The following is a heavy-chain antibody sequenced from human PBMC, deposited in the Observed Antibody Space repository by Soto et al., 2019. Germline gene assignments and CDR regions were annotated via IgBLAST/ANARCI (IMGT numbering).Heavy chain of an antibody. V-gene: IGHV1-18*04. J-gene: IGHJ4*02. D-gene: IGHD3-22*01. CDR2: ISAYSGNT. Sequence: GASVKVSCKASGYTFTNYGISWVRQAPGQGLEWMGWISAYSGNTNYAQKLEGRVTMTTDTSTSTAYMELRSLRSDDTAVYYCARDPRTYYYDSSGSTIDYWGPGTLVTVSS. CDR3: ARDPRTYYYDSSGSTIDY. CDR1: GYTFTNYG.